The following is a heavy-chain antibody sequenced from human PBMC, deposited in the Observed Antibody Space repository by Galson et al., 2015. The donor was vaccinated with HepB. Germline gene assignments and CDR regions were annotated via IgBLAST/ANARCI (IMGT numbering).Heavy chain of an antibody. V-gene: IGHV3-30*18. Sequence: LRLSCAASGFTFSSYGMHWVRQAPGKGLEWVAVISYDGSNKYYADSVKGRFTISRDNSKNTLYLQMNSLRAEDTAVYYCAKEQFFALYNSGWYGGDYFDYWGQGTLVTVSS. CDR2: ISYDGSNK. CDR3: AKEQFFALYNSGWYGGDYFDY. D-gene: IGHD6-19*01. CDR1: GFTFSSYG. J-gene: IGHJ4*02.